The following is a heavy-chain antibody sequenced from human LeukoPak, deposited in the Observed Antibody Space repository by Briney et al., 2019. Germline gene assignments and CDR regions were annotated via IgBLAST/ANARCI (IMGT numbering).Heavy chain of an antibody. CDR1: GGTFSSYA. D-gene: IGHD5-24*01. CDR2: IIPIFGTA. CDR3: ARGGDGYNPFDY. J-gene: IGHJ4*02. V-gene: IGHV1-69*13. Sequence: ASVKVSCKASGGTFSSYAISWVRQVPGQGLEWMGGIIPIFGTANYAQKFQGRVTNTADESTSTAYMELSSLRSEDTAVYYCARGGDGYNPFDYWGQGTLVTVSS.